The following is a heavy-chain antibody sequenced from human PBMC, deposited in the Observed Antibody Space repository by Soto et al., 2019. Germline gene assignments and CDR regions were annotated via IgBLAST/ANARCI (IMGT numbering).Heavy chain of an antibody. CDR2: IYTSASI. D-gene: IGHD1-1*01. CDR1: GADINTYS. CDR3: ARQLSHICDS. Sequence: SETLSLTCSVSGADINTYSWTWIRQPAGKGLEWIGRIYTSASINYNPSLKGRVTLSVDTSTNQVSLRLASVTAADTAIYYCARQLSHICDSWGQGTLVTVSS. J-gene: IGHJ4*02. V-gene: IGHV4-4*07.